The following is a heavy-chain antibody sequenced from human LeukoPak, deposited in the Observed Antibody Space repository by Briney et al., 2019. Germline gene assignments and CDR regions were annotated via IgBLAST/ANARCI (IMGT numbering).Heavy chain of an antibody. D-gene: IGHD1-14*01. Sequence: ASVKVSCKASGYTFTGYYMHWVRQAPGQGLEWMGWINPNSGGTNYAQKFQGRVTMTRDTSTSTAYMELRSLRSDDTAVYYCARDLGNPQGWFDPWGQGTLVTVSS. V-gene: IGHV1-2*02. J-gene: IGHJ5*02. CDR3: ARDLGNPQGWFDP. CDR1: GYTFTGYY. CDR2: INPNSGGT.